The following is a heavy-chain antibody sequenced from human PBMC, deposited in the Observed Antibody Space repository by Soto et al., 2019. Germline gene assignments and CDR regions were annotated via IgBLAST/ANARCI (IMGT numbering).Heavy chain of an antibody. D-gene: IGHD5-18*01. Sequence: QLQLQESGSGLVKPSQTLSLTCAVSVFSISSGGYSWRWIRQPPGKGLEWIGYIYHSGSTYYNPCLKSRVTISVDRSKNQFSLKLSSVTAADTAVYYCARVRLWATDYGMDVWGQGTTVTVSS. CDR3: ARVRLWATDYGMDV. V-gene: IGHV4-30-2*01. CDR1: VFSISSGGYS. CDR2: IYHSGST. J-gene: IGHJ6*02.